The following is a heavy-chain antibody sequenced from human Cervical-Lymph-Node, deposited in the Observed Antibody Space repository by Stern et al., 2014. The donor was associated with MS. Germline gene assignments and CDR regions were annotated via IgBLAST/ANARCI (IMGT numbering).Heavy chain of an antibody. CDR2: IYPYDSDT. Sequence: EQLVQSGAEVKKPGASLKISCKLSGYSFTIYYIAWVRQMPGNVLEWMGVIYPYDSDTTYSPPFQGQVTISADKSITTAYLQWSSLRASDTAMYYCARHVQGFDYWGQGTLVTVSS. CDR3: ARHVQGFDY. V-gene: IGHV5-51*01. CDR1: GYSFTIYY. J-gene: IGHJ4*02.